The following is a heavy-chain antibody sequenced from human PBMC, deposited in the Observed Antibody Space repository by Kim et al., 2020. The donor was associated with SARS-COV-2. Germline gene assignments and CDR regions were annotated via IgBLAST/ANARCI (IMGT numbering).Heavy chain of an antibody. CDR2: ISYDGSNK. Sequence: GGSLRLSCAASGFTFSSYGMHWVRQAPGKGLEWVAVISYDGSNKYYADSVKGRFTISRDNSKNTLYLQMNSLRAEDTAVYYCAKDRGYCSVGSCYGNYYYAMDVWGQGTTVTVSS. D-gene: IGHD2-15*01. V-gene: IGHV3-30*18. CDR3: AKDRGYCSVGSCYGNYYYAMDV. CDR1: GFTFSSYG. J-gene: IGHJ6*02.